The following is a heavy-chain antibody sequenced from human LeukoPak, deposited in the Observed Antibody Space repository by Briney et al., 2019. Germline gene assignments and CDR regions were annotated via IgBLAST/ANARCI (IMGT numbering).Heavy chain of an antibody. D-gene: IGHD3-22*01. CDR3: ARDPPDYDSSGYYYPDY. J-gene: IGHJ4*02. V-gene: IGHV3-48*03. CDR1: GFTFSSYE. Sequence: GGSLRLSCAASGFTFSSYEMNWVRQAPGKGLEWVSYISSSGSTIYYADSVKGRFTISRDNAKNSLYLQMNSLRAEDTAVYYCARDPPDYDSSGYYYPDYWGQGTLVTVSS. CDR2: ISSSGSTI.